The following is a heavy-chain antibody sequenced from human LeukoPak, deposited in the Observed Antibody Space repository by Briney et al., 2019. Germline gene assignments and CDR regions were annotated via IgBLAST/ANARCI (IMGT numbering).Heavy chain of an antibody. CDR1: GYTFTSYG. CDR2: ISAYNGNT. CDR3: ARRGHRAALYHGMDV. V-gene: IGHV1-18*01. Sequence: VASVKVSCKASGYTFTSYGISWVRQAPGQGLEWMGWISAYNGNTNYAQKLQGRVTMTTDTSTSTAYMELRSLRSDDTAVYYCARRGHRAALYHGMDVWGQGTTVTVSS. J-gene: IGHJ6*02. D-gene: IGHD6-6*01.